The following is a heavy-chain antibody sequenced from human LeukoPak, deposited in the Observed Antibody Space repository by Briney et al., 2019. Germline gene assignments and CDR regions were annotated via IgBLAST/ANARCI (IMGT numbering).Heavy chain of an antibody. Sequence: VSVKVSCKGYGYTFINHDIDWVRQAPGQGLEWMGIINPSGGSTSYAQKFQGRVTMTRDTSTSTVYMELSSLRSEDTAVYYCARPTTGLWFGYAFDIWGQGTMVTVSS. CDR3: ARPTTGLWFGYAFDI. V-gene: IGHV1-46*01. CDR1: GYTFINHD. CDR2: INPSGGST. J-gene: IGHJ3*02. D-gene: IGHD3-10*01.